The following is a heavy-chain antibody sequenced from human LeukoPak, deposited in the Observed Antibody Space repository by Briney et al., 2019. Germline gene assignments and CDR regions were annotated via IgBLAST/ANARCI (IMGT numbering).Heavy chain of an antibody. V-gene: IGHV5-10-1*01. CDR1: VYLSTDHW. D-gene: IGHD5-24*01. J-gene: IGHJ4*02. Sequence: AESLMTSCEGSVYLSTDHWISWERQLPGKVLGWMARFDPSDSYTTYKPSFQGHVTISVDKSISTAYLQWYSLEASDTAMYYCARREAYRDGGQIDSWGQGTLVTASS. CDR2: FDPSDSYT. CDR3: ARREAYRDGGQIDS.